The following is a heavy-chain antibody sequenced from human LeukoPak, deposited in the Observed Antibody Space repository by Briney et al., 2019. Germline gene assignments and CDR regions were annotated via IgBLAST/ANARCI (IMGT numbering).Heavy chain of an antibody. CDR2: ISYDGSNK. V-gene: IGHV3-30-3*01. CDR1: GFTFSSYA. CDR3: AKDQGEDSSGWYGTPLHYYGMDV. D-gene: IGHD6-19*01. Sequence: QPGGSLRLSCAASGFTFSSYAMHWVRQAPGKGLEWVAVISYDGSNKYYADSVKGRFTISRDNSKNTLYLQMNSLRAEDTAVYYCAKDQGEDSSGWYGTPLHYYGMDVWGQGTTVTVSS. J-gene: IGHJ6*02.